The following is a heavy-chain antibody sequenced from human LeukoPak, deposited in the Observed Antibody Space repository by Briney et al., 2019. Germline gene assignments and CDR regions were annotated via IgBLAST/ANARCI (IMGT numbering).Heavy chain of an antibody. D-gene: IGHD6-19*01. J-gene: IGHJ4*02. V-gene: IGHV4-34*01. CDR2: INHSGST. Sequence: SETLSLTCAVYGGSFSAYYWSWIRQPPGKGLEWIGEINHSGSTNYNPSLKSRVTISVDMSKNQFSLQPSSVTAADTAVYYCARGSSGWYAGRRYYFDYWGQGTLVTVSS. CDR1: GGSFSAYY. CDR3: ARGSSGWYAGRRYYFDY.